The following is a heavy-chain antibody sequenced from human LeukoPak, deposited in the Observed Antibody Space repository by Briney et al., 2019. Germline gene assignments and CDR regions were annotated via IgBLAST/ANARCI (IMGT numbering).Heavy chain of an antibody. Sequence: SETLSLTCTVSGGSISSYYWSWIRQPAGKGLEWIGRVYTSGSTNYNPSLKSRVTMSVDTSKNQFSLKLSSVTAADTAVYYCARGVRDGYNHPKGPGRPFFDYWGQGTLVTVSS. CDR3: ARGVRDGYNHPKGPGRPFFDY. CDR1: GGSISSYY. D-gene: IGHD5-24*01. V-gene: IGHV4-4*07. J-gene: IGHJ4*02. CDR2: VYTSGST.